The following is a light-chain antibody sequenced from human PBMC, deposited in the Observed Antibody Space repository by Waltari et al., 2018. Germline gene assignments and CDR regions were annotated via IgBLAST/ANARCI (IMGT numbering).Light chain of an antibody. Sequence: EIVLTQSPGTLSLSPGERATLSCRASQSVSSSYLAWYQQKPGQAPRLLIYGASSRATGIPDRFSGSGSGTDFTLTISRLEPEDFAVYYCQQYFSRPSTFGQGTKVEIK. CDR2: GAS. V-gene: IGKV3-20*01. CDR3: QQYFSRPST. CDR1: QSVSSSY. J-gene: IGKJ1*01.